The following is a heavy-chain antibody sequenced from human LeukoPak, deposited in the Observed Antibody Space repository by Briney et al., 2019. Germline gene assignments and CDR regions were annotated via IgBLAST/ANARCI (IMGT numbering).Heavy chain of an antibody. V-gene: IGHV3-11*01. CDR3: ARVTRYWDS. CDR1: GFRFSDYD. CDR2: AGSRGSGSSI. D-gene: IGHD2-8*02. Sequence: GGSLRLSCAASGFRFSDYDMAWLRQAPGKGLEWVSFAGSRGSGSSICYADSVKGRFTISRDNTKNSLSLQMNSLRAEDTAVYYCARVTRYWDSWGQGTLVTVSS. J-gene: IGHJ4*02.